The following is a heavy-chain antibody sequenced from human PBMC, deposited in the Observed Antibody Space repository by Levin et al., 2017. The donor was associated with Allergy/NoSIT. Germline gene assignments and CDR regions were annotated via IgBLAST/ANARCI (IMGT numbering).Heavy chain of an antibody. CDR1: GFNFENYA. D-gene: IGHD5-24*01. CDR2: ISWNSDTI. V-gene: IGHV3-9*01. Sequence: GGSLRLSCAASGFNFENYAMHWVRQVPGKGMEWVSGISWNSDTIAYADSVKGRFTISRDNANNALYLQMNSLRTEDTAFYYCSKEAPGDGYNLDWYFDIWGRGTLVTVSS. CDR3: SKEAPGDGYNLDWYFDI. J-gene: IGHJ2*01.